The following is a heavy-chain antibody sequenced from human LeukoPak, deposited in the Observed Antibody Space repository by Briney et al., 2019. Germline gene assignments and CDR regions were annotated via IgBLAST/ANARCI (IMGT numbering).Heavy chain of an antibody. CDR2: IKQDGSEK. CDR3: ARDGPDAFDI. J-gene: IGHJ3*02. CDR1: XFTFXXYW. D-gene: IGHD3/OR15-3a*01. Sequence: LXXXXXXFTFXXYWMSWVRQAPGKGLEWVANIKQDGSEKSKNSLYLQMNSLRAEDTAVYYCARDGPDAFDIWGQGTMVTVSS. V-gene: IGHV3-7*01.